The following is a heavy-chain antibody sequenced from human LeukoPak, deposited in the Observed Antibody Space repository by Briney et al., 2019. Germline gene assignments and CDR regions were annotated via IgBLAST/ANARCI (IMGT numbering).Heavy chain of an antibody. D-gene: IGHD3-9*01. CDR1: GGSISSYY. CDR3: ATTQYYDILTGFQGDAFDI. CDR2: IYYSGST. V-gene: IGHV4-59*01. Sequence: SETLSLTCTVSGGSISSYYWSWIRQPPGKGLEWIGCIYYSGSTNYNPSLKSRVTISVDTSKNQFSLKLSSVTAADTAVYYCATTQYYDILTGFQGDAFDIWGQGTMVTVSS. J-gene: IGHJ3*02.